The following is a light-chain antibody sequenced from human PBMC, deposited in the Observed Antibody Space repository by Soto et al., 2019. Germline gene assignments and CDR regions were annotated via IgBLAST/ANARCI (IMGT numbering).Light chain of an antibody. CDR3: QQYGSSPRT. CDR2: GAS. CDR1: QRVSSSY. V-gene: IGKV3-20*01. Sequence: VLTQSPGTLSLSPGERATLSCRASQRVSSSYLAWYQQKPGQAPRLPSYGASSRATGIPDRFSGSGSGTDFTLTISRLEPEDFAVYYCQQYGSSPRTFGQGTKVDIK. J-gene: IGKJ1*01.